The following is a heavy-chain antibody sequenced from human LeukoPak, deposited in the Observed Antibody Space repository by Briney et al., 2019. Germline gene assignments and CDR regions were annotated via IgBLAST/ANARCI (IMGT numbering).Heavy chain of an antibody. Sequence: NPSGTLSLTCAVYGGSFSGYYWSWIRQPPGKGLEWIWEINHSGSTNYNPSLKSRVTISVDTSKNQSSLKLSSVTAADTAVYYCARESYIVVVTAIPHYFDYWGQGTLVTVSS. CDR2: INHSGST. J-gene: IGHJ4*02. D-gene: IGHD2-21*02. V-gene: IGHV4-34*01. CDR1: GGSFSGYY. CDR3: ARESYIVVVTAIPHYFDY.